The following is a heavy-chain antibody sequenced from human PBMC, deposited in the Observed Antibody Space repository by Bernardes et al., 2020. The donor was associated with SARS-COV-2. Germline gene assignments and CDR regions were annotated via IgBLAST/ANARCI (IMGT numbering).Heavy chain of an antibody. CDR1: GVSFGSHG. D-gene: IGHD6-25*01. CDR3: ARKKRVDTGAAEPYYFYGLDV. J-gene: IGHJ6*02. V-gene: IGHV3-33*01. CDR2: MWYDGSKK. Sequence: GGSLRLSCAASGVSFGSHGMHWVRQAPGKGLEWVSVMWYDGSKKYYSDPVKGRFTISRDNSKNTLYLQMNSLRAEDTAVYYCARKKRVDTGAAEPYYFYGLDVWGRGTTVTVS.